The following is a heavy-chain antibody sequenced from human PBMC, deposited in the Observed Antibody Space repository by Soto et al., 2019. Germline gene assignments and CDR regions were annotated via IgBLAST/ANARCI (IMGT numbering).Heavy chain of an antibody. CDR2: ISYDGSNK. D-gene: IGHD6-19*01. J-gene: IGHJ4*02. V-gene: IGHV3-30-3*01. CDR1: GFXFSXYA. CDR3: ARDRGGQWLVEEVVDY. Sequence: GGSXXXXXAASGFXFSXYAXXXXXQAPXXGLECVAVISYDGSNKYYADSVKGRFTISRDNSKNTLYLQMNSLRAEDTAVYYCARDRGGQWLVEEVVDYWGQGTLVTVSS.